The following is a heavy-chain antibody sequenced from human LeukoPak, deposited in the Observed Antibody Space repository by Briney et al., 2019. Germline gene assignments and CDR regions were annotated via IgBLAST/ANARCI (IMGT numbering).Heavy chain of an antibody. CDR1: GYTFTSYG. CDR2: ISAYNGNT. Sequence: ASVKVSCKASGYTFTSYGISWVRQSPGQGLEWMGWISAYNGNTNYAQKLQGRVTMTTDTSTSTAYMELRSLRSDDTAVYYCASSMYSSSWKGYYFDYWGQGTLVTVSS. D-gene: IGHD6-13*01. J-gene: IGHJ4*02. V-gene: IGHV1-18*01. CDR3: ASSMYSSSWKGYYFDY.